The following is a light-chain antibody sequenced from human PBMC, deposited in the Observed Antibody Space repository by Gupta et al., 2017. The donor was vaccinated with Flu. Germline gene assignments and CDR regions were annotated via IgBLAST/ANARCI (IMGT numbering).Light chain of an antibody. J-gene: IGKJ2*03. V-gene: IGKV1-39*01. Sequence: DIQMTQSPSSLSASVGDRVTITCRASQNIDSYLNWYQQKPGKAPQLLIYAASSLHSVVPSRFSGSGSETTFTLTISSLHPEDFATYYCQQSYITPHSFGQGTKLEIK. CDR2: AAS. CDR1: QNIDSY. CDR3: QQSYITPHS.